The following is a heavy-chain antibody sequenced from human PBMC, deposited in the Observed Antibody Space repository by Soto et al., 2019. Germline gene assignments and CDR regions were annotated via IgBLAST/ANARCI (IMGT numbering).Heavy chain of an antibody. V-gene: IGHV3-11*01. CDR2: ISSSGSTI. Sequence: QVQLVESGGGLVKPGGSLRLSCAASGFTFSDYYMRWIRQAPGKGLEWVSYISSSGSTIYYADSVKGRFTISRDNAKNSLYLQMNSLRAEDTAVYYSARDMGPSGEIAARPYPQGRWGQGTLVTVSS. CDR3: ARDMGPSGEIAARPYPQGR. CDR1: GFTFSDYY. J-gene: IGHJ4*02. D-gene: IGHD6-6*01.